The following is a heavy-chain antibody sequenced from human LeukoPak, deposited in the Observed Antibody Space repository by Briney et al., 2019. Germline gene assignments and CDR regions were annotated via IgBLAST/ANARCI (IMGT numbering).Heavy chain of an antibody. V-gene: IGHV3-30*04. J-gene: IGHJ6*02. D-gene: IGHD5-18*01. CDR2: ISYDGSNK. CDR3: ARDLGYSYGYDGMDV. CDR1: GFTFSSYD. Sequence: GRSLRLSCAASGFTFSSYDMHWVRQAPGKGLEWVAVISYDGSNKYYADSVKGRFTISRDNSKNTLYLQMNSLRAEDTAVYYCARDLGYSYGYDGMDVLGQGTTVTVSS.